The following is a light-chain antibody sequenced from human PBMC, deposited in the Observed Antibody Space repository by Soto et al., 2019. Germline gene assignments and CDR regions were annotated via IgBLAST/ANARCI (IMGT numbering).Light chain of an antibody. CDR1: QSISGW. CDR3: QQYSSYPWT. Sequence: DIQMTQSPSTLSASVGDRVPITCRASQSISGWLAWYHQRPGRAPHLLMYKTSSLESGVPSRFSGSRSGTEFTLTISSLQPDDFATYFCQQYSSYPWTFGQGTKV. J-gene: IGKJ1*01. CDR2: KTS. V-gene: IGKV1-5*03.